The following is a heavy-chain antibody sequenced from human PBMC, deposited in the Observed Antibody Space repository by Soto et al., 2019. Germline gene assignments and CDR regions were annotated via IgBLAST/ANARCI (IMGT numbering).Heavy chain of an antibody. V-gene: IGHV3-48*01. J-gene: IGHJ1*01. Sequence: GGSLRLSCAASGFTFSSYSMNWVRQAPGKELEWVSYISSSSSNIYYADSVKGRFTISRDNAKNSLYLQMNSLRAEDTAVYYCARGLYGDQREYFKYWGQGALVTVSS. D-gene: IGHD4-17*01. CDR3: ARGLYGDQREYFKY. CDR2: ISSSSSNI. CDR1: GFTFSSYS.